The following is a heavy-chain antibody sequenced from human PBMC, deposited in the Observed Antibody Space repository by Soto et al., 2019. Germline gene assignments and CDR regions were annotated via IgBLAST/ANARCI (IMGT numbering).Heavy chain of an antibody. CDR1: GYTFANYY. Sequence: QVQLVQSGSEVKKPGASGMLSCKASGYTFANYYMHWVRQAPGQGLEWMGIINPSGGSTTYAQKFQGRVTMTRDTSTSTVDMELSSLRSEDTAMYYCARVSYSGSSWFPFEYWGQGTLVTVSS. V-gene: IGHV1-46*01. J-gene: IGHJ4*02. CDR3: ARVSYSGSSWFPFEY. CDR2: INPSGGST. D-gene: IGHD6-13*01.